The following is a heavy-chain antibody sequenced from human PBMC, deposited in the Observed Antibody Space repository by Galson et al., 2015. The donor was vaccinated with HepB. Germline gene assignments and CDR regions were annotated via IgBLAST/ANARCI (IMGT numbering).Heavy chain of an antibody. D-gene: IGHD4-11*01. CDR1: ANTFTGYY. CDR3: ARDGGYSNYWFDP. J-gene: IGHJ5*02. V-gene: IGHV1-2*02. Sequence: SVKVSCKASANTFTGYYVHWVRQAPGQGLEWMGWINPNSGDTNYGYKLQGRVTMTRDTSISTVYMELKRLRSDDTAVYYCARDGGYSNYWFDPWGLGTLVTVSS. CDR2: INPNSGDT.